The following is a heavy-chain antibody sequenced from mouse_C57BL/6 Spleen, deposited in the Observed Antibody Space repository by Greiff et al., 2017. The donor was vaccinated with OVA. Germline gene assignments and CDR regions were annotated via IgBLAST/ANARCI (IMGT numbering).Heavy chain of an antibody. D-gene: IGHD1-1*02. Sequence: EVQLQQSGPELVKPGASVKISCKASGYTFTDYYMHWVKQSHGKSLEWIGDINPNNGGTSYNQKFKGKATLTVDKSSSTAYMELRSLTSEDSAVYYCARGRDYPDYWGQGTTLTVSS. V-gene: IGHV1-26*01. CDR1: GYTFTDYY. CDR3: ARGRDYPDY. CDR2: INPNNGGT. J-gene: IGHJ2*01.